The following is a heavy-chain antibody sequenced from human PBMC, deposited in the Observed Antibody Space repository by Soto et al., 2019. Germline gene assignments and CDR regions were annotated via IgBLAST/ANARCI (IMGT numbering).Heavy chain of an antibody. Sequence: QVQLVQSGAEVKKPGASVKVSCKASGYTFTSYAMHWVRQAPGQRLEWMGWINAGNGNTKYSQKFQGRVTITRDTSASTAYMELSSLRSEDTAVYYCARGYSSSPFDYWGQGTLVSVSS. CDR3: ARGYSSSPFDY. J-gene: IGHJ4*02. D-gene: IGHD6-6*01. CDR1: GYTFTSYA. CDR2: INAGNGNT. V-gene: IGHV1-3*01.